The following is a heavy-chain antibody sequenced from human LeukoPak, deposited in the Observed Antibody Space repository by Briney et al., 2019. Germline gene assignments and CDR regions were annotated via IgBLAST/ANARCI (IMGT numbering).Heavy chain of an antibody. D-gene: IGHD1-26*01. CDR2: IRRKANSYAT. J-gene: IGHJ3*02. V-gene: IGHV3-73*01. Sequence: PGGSLKLSCAASGFTLSGSAMHWVRQASGKGLGWDERIRRKANSYATACAASVTGRFTISRDDSKNTAYLQMNSLKTEDTAVYYCTRHDSGKDAFDIWGQGTMVTVSS. CDR3: TRHDSGKDAFDI. CDR1: GFTLSGSA.